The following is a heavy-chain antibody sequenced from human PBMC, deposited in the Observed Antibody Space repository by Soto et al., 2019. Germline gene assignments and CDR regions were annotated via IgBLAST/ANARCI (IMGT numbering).Heavy chain of an antibody. J-gene: IGHJ4*02. CDR3: ARPEKYYDFWSGYYVGVFDY. D-gene: IGHD3-3*01. V-gene: IGHV1-3*01. CDR2: INAGNGNT. Sequence: EQRLEWLGWINAGNGNTKYSQKFQGRVTITRDTSASTAYMELSSLRSEDTAVYYCARPEKYYDFWSGYYVGVFDYWGQGTLVTVSS.